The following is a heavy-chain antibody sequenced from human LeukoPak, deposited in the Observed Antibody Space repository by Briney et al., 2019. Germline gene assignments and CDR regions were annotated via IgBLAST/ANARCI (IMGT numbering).Heavy chain of an antibody. CDR2: ISGSGGTT. CDR1: GFTFSSYA. CDR3: AKDRYSIDY. J-gene: IGHJ4*02. D-gene: IGHD1-1*01. V-gene: IGHV3-23*01. Sequence: GGSLRLCCAASGFTFSSYAMSWVRQAPGKGLEWVSAISGSGGTTYYADSVKGRFPISRDNSKNTLYLQMNTLRAEDTAVYYCAKDRYSIDYWGQGTLVTVSS.